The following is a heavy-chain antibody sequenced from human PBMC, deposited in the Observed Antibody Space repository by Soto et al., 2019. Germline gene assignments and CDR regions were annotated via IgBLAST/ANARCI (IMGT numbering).Heavy chain of an antibody. CDR3: AGGINAYYSDY. J-gene: IGHJ4*02. Sequence: QVQLVQSGAEVKNPGASVKVSCKASGYTFTSYGISWVRQAPGQGLEWMGWISGYNGNTNYEQKLQGRVTMTTDTSTSTASMELRSLRSDDTAVYYCAGGINAYYSDYWGQGTLVIVSS. CDR1: GYTFTSYG. CDR2: ISGYNGNT. V-gene: IGHV1-18*01.